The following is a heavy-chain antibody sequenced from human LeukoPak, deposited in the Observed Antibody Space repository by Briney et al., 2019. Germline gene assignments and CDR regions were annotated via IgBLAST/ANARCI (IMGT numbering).Heavy chain of an antibody. CDR3: AKDQEAVAGPYNFDY. CDR1: GFTFSSYG. V-gene: IGHV3-30*02. J-gene: IGHJ4*02. Sequence: GGSLRLSCAASGFTFSSYGMHWVRQAPGKGLEGVAFIRYDGSNKYYADSVKGRFTISRDNSKNTLYLQMNSLRAEDTAVYYCAKDQEAVAGPYNFDYWGQGTLVAVSS. CDR2: IRYDGSNK. D-gene: IGHD6-19*01.